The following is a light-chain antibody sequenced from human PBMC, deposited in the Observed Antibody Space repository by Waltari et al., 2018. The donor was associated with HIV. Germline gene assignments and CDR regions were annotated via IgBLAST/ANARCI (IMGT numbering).Light chain of an antibody. J-gene: IGLJ1*01. V-gene: IGLV2-8*01. CDR2: EVN. CDR1: SSDVGAYNY. Sequence: QSALTQPPSASGSPGQSVTISCTGTSSDVGAYNYVSWYKQHPGKAPKLMIYEVNKRPSGVPARFSGAKSGNTASLTVSGLQAEDEADYYCSSYAGGRGGVFGTGTTVTVL. CDR3: SSYAGGRGGV.